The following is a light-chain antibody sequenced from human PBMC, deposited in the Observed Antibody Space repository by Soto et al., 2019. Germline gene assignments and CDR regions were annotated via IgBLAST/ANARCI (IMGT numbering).Light chain of an antibody. J-gene: IGLJ1*01. V-gene: IGLV1-40*01. CDR1: SSNIGACYD. Sequence: QSVLTQPPSVSGTPGQRVTISCTGSSSNIGACYDVHWYQQLPGTAPKLLIYGNSNRPSGVPDRFSGSKSGTSASLAITGLQAEDEADYYCQSYDSSLSGSAYVFGTGTKVTVL. CDR3: QSYDSSLSGSAYV. CDR2: GNS.